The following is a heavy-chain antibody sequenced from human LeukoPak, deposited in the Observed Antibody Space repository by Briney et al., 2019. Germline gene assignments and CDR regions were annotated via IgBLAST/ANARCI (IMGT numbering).Heavy chain of an antibody. CDR3: ARNLGYYDSSGYYYYLGFDI. D-gene: IGHD3-22*01. Sequence: SETLSLTCTVSGYSISSGYYWDWIRQPPGKGLEWIGTLSHSGSSYYNPSLKSRVTISVDTSKNQFSLKLSSVTAADTAIYYCARNLGYYDSSGYYYYLGFDIWGQGTMVTVSS. CDR2: LSHSGSS. CDR1: GYSISSGYY. J-gene: IGHJ3*02. V-gene: IGHV4-38-2*02.